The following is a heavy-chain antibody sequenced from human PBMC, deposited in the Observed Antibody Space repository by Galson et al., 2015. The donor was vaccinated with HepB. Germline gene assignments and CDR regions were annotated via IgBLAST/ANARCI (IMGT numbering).Heavy chain of an antibody. Sequence: SLRLSCAASGFTVITNYMSWVRQAPGKGLEWLAAISPDGSYRPYADSVKGRFTISRDNSDNTLSLQMNSLRPEDTAIYYCAKDVYSWGAVGTIDYWGRGTLVTVSS. CDR1: GFTVITNY. D-gene: IGHD6-13*01. CDR3: AKDVYSWGAVGTIDY. V-gene: IGHV3-30*18. CDR2: ISPDGSYR. J-gene: IGHJ4*02.